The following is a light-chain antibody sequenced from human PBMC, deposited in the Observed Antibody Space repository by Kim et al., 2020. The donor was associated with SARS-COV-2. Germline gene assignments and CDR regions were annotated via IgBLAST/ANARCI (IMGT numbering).Light chain of an antibody. CDR1: KLGDKY. CDR2: EDT. CDR3: PAWDSTTVI. Sequence: SYELTQPPSMSVSPGQTASISCSGDKLGDKYACWYQQRPGQSPVLVIYEDTRRPSGIPERFSASTSGNTATLTISGTQAMDEADYYCPAWDSTTVIFGAGTQLTVL. J-gene: IGLJ2*01. V-gene: IGLV3-1*01.